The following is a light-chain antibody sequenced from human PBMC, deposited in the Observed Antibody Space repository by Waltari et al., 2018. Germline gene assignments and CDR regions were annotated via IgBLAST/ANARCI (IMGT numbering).Light chain of an antibody. J-gene: IGKJ1*01. CDR1: QSISRY. Sequence: EIVLTQSPGTLSLSPGARATLSCRASQSISRYLAWYQQKPGQAPRLLIFGASSRATGIPDRFSGSGFGTDFSLTISRLEPEDFAVYSCQHYVRLPVTFGQGTKVEIK. CDR3: QHYVRLPVT. V-gene: IGKV3-20*01. CDR2: GAS.